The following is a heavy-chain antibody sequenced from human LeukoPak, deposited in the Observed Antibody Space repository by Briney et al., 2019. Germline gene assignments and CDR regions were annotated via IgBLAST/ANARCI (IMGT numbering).Heavy chain of an antibody. Sequence: SETLSLTCTVSGGSMNNYYWNWIRQPAGKGLEWIGHIYSSGSTNYNPSLKSRVAMSIDTSKNQFFLKLSSGTAADTAVYYCARRTDYWGQGTLVTVSS. CDR3: ARRTDY. D-gene: IGHD1-14*01. V-gene: IGHV4-4*07. CDR1: GGSMNNYY. CDR2: IYSSGST. J-gene: IGHJ4*02.